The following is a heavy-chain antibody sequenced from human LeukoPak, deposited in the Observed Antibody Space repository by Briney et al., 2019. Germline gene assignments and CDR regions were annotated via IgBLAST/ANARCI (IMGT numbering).Heavy chain of an antibody. Sequence: SETLSLTCTVSGDSISTYYWSWIRQPPGKGLEWIGYVYYSGSTTYNPSLKGRVTISVDTSKNQFSLKLTSVTAADTAVYYCARASGSSYVVFFFDYWGQGTLVTVSS. J-gene: IGHJ4*02. CDR3: ARASGSSYVVFFFDY. D-gene: IGHD3-10*01. CDR2: VYYSGST. CDR1: GDSISTYY. V-gene: IGHV4-59*01.